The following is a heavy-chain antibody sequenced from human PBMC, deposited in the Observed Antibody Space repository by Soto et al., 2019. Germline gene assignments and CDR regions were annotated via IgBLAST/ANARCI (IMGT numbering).Heavy chain of an antibody. CDR2: ISSSSRDT. Sequence: QVQLVESGGGLVKPGGSLRLSCAASGFNFSDYYMTWIRQAPGKGLEWISYISSSSRDTEYADSVKGRFMISRDNANRSMSLQMNSLRVEDTAVYYCARWLEVLTTSDSWGQGILVTVSS. D-gene: IGHD3-22*01. V-gene: IGHV3-11*06. CDR3: ARWLEVLTTSDS. CDR1: GFNFSDYY. J-gene: IGHJ5*01.